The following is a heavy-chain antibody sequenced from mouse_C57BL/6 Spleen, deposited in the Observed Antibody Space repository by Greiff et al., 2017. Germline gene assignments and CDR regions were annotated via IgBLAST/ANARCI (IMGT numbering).Heavy chain of an antibody. Sequence: VQLQQSGAELVKPGASVKMSCKASGYTFTSYWITWVKQRPGQGLEWIGDIYPGSGSTNYNEKFKSKATLTVDTSSSTAYMQLSSLTSEDSAVYYCARRAYYDYDLFAYWGQGTLVTVSA. CDR1: GYTFTSYW. D-gene: IGHD2-4*01. CDR3: ARRAYYDYDLFAY. J-gene: IGHJ3*01. V-gene: IGHV1-55*01. CDR2: IYPGSGST.